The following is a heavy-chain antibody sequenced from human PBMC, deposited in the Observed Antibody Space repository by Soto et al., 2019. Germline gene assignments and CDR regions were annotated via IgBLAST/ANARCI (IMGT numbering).Heavy chain of an antibody. CDR3: AKPYSSVWRFFDY. CDR2: ISGGGGST. J-gene: IGHJ4*02. CDR1: GFTFSSYA. V-gene: IGHV3-23*01. Sequence: EVQLLESGRGLAQPGGSLRLSCAASGFTFSSYAMSWVRQAPGKGLEWVSGISGGGGSTYYADPVKGRFTISRDNSKNTLYLQMNSLRAEDTAVYYCAKPYSSVWRFFDYWGQGTLVTVSS. D-gene: IGHD6-19*01.